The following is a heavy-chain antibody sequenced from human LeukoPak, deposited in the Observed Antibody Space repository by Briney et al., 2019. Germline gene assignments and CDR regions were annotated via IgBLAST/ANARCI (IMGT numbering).Heavy chain of an antibody. CDR3: ARRGHSSGWYYFDY. Sequence: GSSVKVSCKASGGTFSSYAISWVRQAPGQGLEWMGGIIPIFGTASYAQKFQGRVTITADKSTSTAYMELSSLRSEDTAVYYCARRGHSSGWYYFDYWGQGTLVTVSS. CDR1: GGTFSSYA. J-gene: IGHJ4*02. D-gene: IGHD6-19*01. CDR2: IIPIFGTA. V-gene: IGHV1-69*06.